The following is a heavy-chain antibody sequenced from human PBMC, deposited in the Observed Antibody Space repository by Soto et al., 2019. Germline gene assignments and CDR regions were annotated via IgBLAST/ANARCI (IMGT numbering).Heavy chain of an antibody. Sequence: PSATLSLTCPVSGGSISSSSYYLGWIRQPPGKGLEWIGSIYYSGSTYYNPSLKSRVPISVDTSKNQFSLKLSSVTAADTAVYYCARGGAAAGTKRFDDWGQETLVPFSS. CDR1: GGSISSSSYY. CDR2: IYYSGST. CDR3: ARGGAAAGTKRFDD. J-gene: IGHJ4*02. V-gene: IGHV4-39*01. D-gene: IGHD6-13*01.